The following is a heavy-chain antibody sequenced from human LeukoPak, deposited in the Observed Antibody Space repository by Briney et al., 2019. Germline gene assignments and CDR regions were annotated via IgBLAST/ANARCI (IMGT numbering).Heavy chain of an antibody. CDR1: GGSISSSSYY. D-gene: IGHD6-13*01. CDR3: ARRLSIAAAGSFDY. J-gene: IGHJ4*02. Sequence: SETLSLTCTVSGGSISSSSYYWGWIRQPPGKGLEWIGSIYYSGSTYYNPSLKSRVTISVDTSKNQFSLKLSSVTAADTAVYYCARRLSIAAAGSFDYWGRGTLVTVSS. V-gene: IGHV4-39*01. CDR2: IYYSGST.